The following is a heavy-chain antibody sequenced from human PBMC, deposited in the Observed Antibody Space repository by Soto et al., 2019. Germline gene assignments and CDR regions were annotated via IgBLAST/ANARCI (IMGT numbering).Heavy chain of an antibody. J-gene: IGHJ4*02. V-gene: IGHV4-4*08. Sequence: QVQLQESGPGLVKPSETLSLTCIVSGVAISSHYWSWIRQPPGKGLEWIGYINTGGNTIYNPALKSRITISVDTSNHHFSLKLTSVTAADTAVYYCARAGPYNNGQRAIDYWGQGTLVTVSS. CDR1: GVAISSHY. D-gene: IGHD6-19*01. CDR2: INTGGNT. CDR3: ARAGPYNNGQRAIDY.